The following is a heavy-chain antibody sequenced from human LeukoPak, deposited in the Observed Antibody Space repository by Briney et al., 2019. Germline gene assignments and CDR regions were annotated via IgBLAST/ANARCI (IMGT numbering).Heavy chain of an antibody. CDR3: ASHPSTNDAGH. CDR2: INPHSGDT. V-gene: IGHV1-2*02. D-gene: IGHD1-1*01. J-gene: IGHJ4*02. Sequence: GASVTVSCNASGYTFTNYYMYWVRQAPGQGLEWMGWINPHSGDTNYAQKFQGRVTMTRDTSISTAYMELSRLRSDDTAVYYCASHPSTNDAGHWGQGTLVTVSS. CDR1: GYTFTNYY.